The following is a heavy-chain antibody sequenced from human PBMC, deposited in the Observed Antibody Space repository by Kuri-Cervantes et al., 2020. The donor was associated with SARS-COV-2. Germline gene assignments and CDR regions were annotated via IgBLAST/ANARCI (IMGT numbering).Heavy chain of an antibody. V-gene: IGHV1-69*05. CDR3: ASYSSGYYYVLENWFDP. D-gene: IGHD3-22*01. Sequence: SVKVSCKASGGTFSSYAISWVRQAPGQGLEWMGGIIPIFGTANYAQKFQGRATITTDESTSTAYIELSSLRSEDTAVYYCASYSSGYYYVLENWFDPWGQGTLVTVSS. CDR1: GGTFSSYA. J-gene: IGHJ5*02. CDR2: IIPIFGTA.